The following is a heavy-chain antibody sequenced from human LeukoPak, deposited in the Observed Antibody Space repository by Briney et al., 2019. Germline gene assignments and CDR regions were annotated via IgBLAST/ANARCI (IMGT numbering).Heavy chain of an antibody. Sequence: SETLSLTCAVYGGSFSGYYWSWIRQPPGKGLEWIGEINHSGSTNYNPSLKSRVTISVDTSKNQFSLKLSSVTAADTAVHYCARGVLRFLEWFRWFDPWGQGTLVTVSS. CDR2: INHSGST. CDR1: GGSFSGYY. CDR3: ARGVLRFLEWFRWFDP. J-gene: IGHJ5*02. D-gene: IGHD3-3*01. V-gene: IGHV4-34*01.